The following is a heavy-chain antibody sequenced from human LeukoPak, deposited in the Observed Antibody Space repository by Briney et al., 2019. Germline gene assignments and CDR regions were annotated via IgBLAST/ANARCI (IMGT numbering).Heavy chain of an antibody. CDR1: GFTFSNYG. D-gene: IGHD3-22*01. CDR3: AKGDYYDLDY. V-gene: IGHV3-23*01. Sequence: GGSLRLSCAASGFTFSNYGMNWVRQAPGKGLEWVSIITSGVGITYYADSVKGRFTISRDNSKNTLYLQMNSLRAEDTAVYYCAKGDYYDLDYWGQGALVTVSS. CDR2: ITSGVGIT. J-gene: IGHJ4*02.